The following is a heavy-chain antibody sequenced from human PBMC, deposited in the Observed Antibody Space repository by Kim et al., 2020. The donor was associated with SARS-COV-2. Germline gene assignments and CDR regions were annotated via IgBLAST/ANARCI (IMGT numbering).Heavy chain of an antibody. D-gene: IGHD3-10*01. J-gene: IGHJ4*01. Sequence: SETLSLTCSVSSGSVRNNYWSWIRQSPGIGLEWIGSVYDTGTTKYKPSLKSRVTFSVDTSANHFSLRLISVTPSDTAVYYWSRGPQWYHYGSGRYYAFD. CDR3: SRGPQWYHYGSGRYYAFD. V-gene: IGHV4-59*02. CDR1: SGSVRNNY. CDR2: VYDTGTT.